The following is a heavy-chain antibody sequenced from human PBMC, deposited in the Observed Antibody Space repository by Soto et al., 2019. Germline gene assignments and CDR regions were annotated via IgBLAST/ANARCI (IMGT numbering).Heavy chain of an antibody. Sequence: QVQLVQSGAEVKKPGASVKVSCKASGYTFSRSGISWVRQAPGQGLEWMGWINGYNGNTNYTQKMQGRITMTTDTPTSTAYRELRSLRSDDTAVYYCARMGDGPYYYYGMDVWGQGTTVIVSS. CDR1: GYTFSRSG. J-gene: IGHJ6*02. CDR3: ARMGDGPYYYYGMDV. D-gene: IGHD3-16*01. CDR2: INGYNGNT. V-gene: IGHV1-18*01.